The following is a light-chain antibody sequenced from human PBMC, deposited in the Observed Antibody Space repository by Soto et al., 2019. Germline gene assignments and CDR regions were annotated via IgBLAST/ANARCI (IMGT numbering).Light chain of an antibody. CDR2: WAS. CDR1: QSVLSSSNNKNY. J-gene: IGKJ2*01. Sequence: DIVMTQSPDSLAVSLGERATINCKSSQSVLSSSNNKNYLAWYQQKPGQPPKLLIYWASTRESGVPDRLSGSGSGTDFNLTISSLQAEDVAVYYCQQYYSTPYTFGQGTKLEIK. CDR3: QQYYSTPYT. V-gene: IGKV4-1*01.